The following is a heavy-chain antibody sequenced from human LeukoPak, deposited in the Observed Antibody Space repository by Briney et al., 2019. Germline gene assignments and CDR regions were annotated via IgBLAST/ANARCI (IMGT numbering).Heavy chain of an antibody. CDR2: IKQDGSEK. Sequence: PGGSLRLSCAASGFTFSSYWMSWVRQAPGKGLEWVANIKQDGSEKYYVDSVKGRFTIPRDNAKNSLYLQMNSLRAEDTAVYYCARSRPHGLVRGGSGSYYTAVFDYWGQGTLVTVSS. J-gene: IGHJ4*02. D-gene: IGHD3-10*01. CDR1: GFTFSSYW. CDR3: ARSRPHGLVRGGSGSYYTAVFDY. V-gene: IGHV3-7*01.